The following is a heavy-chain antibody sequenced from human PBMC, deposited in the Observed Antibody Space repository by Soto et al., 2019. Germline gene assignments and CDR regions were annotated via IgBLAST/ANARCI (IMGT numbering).Heavy chain of an antibody. CDR1: GGTLSTYA. Sequence: QVQLVQSGAEVRKPGSSAKVSCKAPGGTLSTYAMSWVRQAPGQGLEWMGGIVPVFATPTYAQRFQGRVTITADESTNTAYMELSSLRSEETAVYYCARHSSPQFYYYAMDVWGQGTTVTVSS. CDR2: IVPVFATP. J-gene: IGHJ6*02. CDR3: ARHSSPQFYYYAMDV. V-gene: IGHV1-69*01.